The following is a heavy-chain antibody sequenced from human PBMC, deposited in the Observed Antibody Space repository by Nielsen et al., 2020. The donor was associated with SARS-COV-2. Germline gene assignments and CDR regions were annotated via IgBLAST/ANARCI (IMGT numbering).Heavy chain of an antibody. CDR3: ARGAVAETYYYYYMDV. V-gene: IGHV1-69*13. CDR2: IIPIFGTA. Sequence: SVKVSCKASGGTFSSYAISWVRQAPGQGLEWMGGIIPIFGTANYAQKFQGRVTITADESTSTAYMELSSLRSEDTAVYYCARGAVAETYYYYYMDVWGKGTTVTVSS. CDR1: GGTFSSYA. J-gene: IGHJ6*03. D-gene: IGHD6-19*01.